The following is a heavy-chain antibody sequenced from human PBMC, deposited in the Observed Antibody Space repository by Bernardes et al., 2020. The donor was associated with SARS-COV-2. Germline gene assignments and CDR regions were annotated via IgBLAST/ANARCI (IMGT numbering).Heavy chain of an antibody. J-gene: IGHJ4*02. V-gene: IGHV4-30-4*02. CDR2: IYYSWST. CDR3: ARVDLATYYYGSGSYLDY. D-gene: IGHD3-10*01. CDR1: GGSISSGDYY. Sequence: SDTLSLTCTVSGGSISSGDYYWSWIRQPTGKGLEWIGYIYYSWSTYYNPSLKSRVTISVDTSKNQFSLKLSSVTAADTAVYYCARVDLATYYYGSGSYLDYWGQGTLVTVSS.